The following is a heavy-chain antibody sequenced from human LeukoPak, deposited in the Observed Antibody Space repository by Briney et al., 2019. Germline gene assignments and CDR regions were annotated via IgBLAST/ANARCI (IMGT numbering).Heavy chain of an antibody. CDR3: ATIMGGIQLWSGTAEY. D-gene: IGHD5-18*01. V-gene: IGHV3-30*02. Sequence: PGGSLRLSCATSGFIFRSYGIHWVRQAPGKGLEWVTFIHSDGSNKYYADSVKGRFTISRDNSQNTLYLQMNSLRPEDTAVYYCATIMGGIQLWSGTAEYWGQGTLVTVSS. J-gene: IGHJ4*02. CDR2: IHSDGSNK. CDR1: GFIFRSYG.